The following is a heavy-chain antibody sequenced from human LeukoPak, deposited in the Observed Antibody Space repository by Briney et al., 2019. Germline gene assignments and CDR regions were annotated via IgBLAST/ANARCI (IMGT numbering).Heavy chain of an antibody. J-gene: IGHJ4*02. Sequence: GGSLRLSCAASGFTFDDYGMSWVRQGPGKGLGWVSGISWNGGYIGYVDSVKGRFTISRDNAKNSLYLQMNSLRAEDTALYYCARGYYDSSGKGGYFLDSWGQGTLVTVSS. D-gene: IGHD3-22*01. V-gene: IGHV3-20*04. CDR3: ARGYYDSSGKGGYFLDS. CDR1: GFTFDDYG. CDR2: ISWNGGYI.